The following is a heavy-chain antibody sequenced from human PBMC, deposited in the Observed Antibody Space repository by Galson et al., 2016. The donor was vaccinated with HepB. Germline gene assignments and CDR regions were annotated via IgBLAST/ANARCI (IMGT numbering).Heavy chain of an antibody. CDR2: IDPSGAYS. CDR3: ARLHGGNGVEY. J-gene: IGHJ4*02. D-gene: IGHD4-23*01. CDR1: GYMFTNYW. V-gene: IGHV5-10-1*01. Sequence: QSGAEVKKPGESLRISCKGSGYMFTNYWISWVRQMPGKGLEWMGRIDPSGAYSHYRPSFQGHVTLSIDKSISTAYLQCGSLKASDTAIYYCARLHGGNGVEYWGQGTLVSVAS.